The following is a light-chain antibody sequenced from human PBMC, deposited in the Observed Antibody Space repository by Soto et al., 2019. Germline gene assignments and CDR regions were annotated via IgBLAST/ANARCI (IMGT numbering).Light chain of an antibody. J-gene: IGLJ3*02. Sequence: QSALTQPASVSGSPGQSITISCTGTSSDIGAYNYVSWYQQHPGKAPKLLIYGLTNRPSGVSNRFSGSKSGNTASLTISGLQAGDDADYYCSSYTTSLTLVFGGGTKVTVL. CDR3: SSYTTSLTLV. V-gene: IGLV2-14*01. CDR2: GLT. CDR1: SSDIGAYNY.